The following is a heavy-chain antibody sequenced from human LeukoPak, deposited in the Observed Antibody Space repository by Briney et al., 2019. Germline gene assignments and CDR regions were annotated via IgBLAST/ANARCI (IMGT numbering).Heavy chain of an antibody. CDR1: GFTFSSYG. CDR2: IWYDGSKE. J-gene: IGHJ4*02. CDR3: ARMSGSHIDY. V-gene: IGHV3-33*01. Sequence: PGRSLRLSCAASGFTFSSYGMYWVRQAPSKGLEWVALIWYDGSKENYADSVMGRFTISRDNSKNTLDLQIDSLRAEDTAVYYCARMSGSHIDYWGQGTLVTVSS. D-gene: IGHD1-26*01.